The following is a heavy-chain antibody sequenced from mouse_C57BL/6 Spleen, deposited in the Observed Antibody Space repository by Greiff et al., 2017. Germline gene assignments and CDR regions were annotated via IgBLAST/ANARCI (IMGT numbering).Heavy chain of an antibody. CDR1: GYTFTEYT. CDR3: ARDEEVGYDYISAMDY. J-gene: IGHJ4*01. D-gene: IGHD2-4*01. Sequence: VQLQQSGAELVKPGASVKLSCKASGYTFTEYTIHWVKQRSGQGLEWIGWFYPGSGSIKYNEKFKDKATLTADKSSSTVYMELSRLTSEDSAVYFCARDEEVGYDYISAMDYWGQGTSVTVSS. V-gene: IGHV1-62-2*01. CDR2: FYPGSGSI.